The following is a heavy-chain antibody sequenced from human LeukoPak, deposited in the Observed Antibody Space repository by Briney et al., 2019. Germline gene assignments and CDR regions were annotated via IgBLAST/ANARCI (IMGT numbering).Heavy chain of an antibody. CDR3: ARLSRGAGAAKTFDY. Sequence: PSETLSLTCTVSGGSISSYYWSWIRQPPGKGLEWIGYIYYSGSTNYNPSLKSRVTISVDTSKNQFSLKLSSVTAADTAVYYCARLSRGAGAAKTFDYWGQGILVTVSS. V-gene: IGHV4-59*08. D-gene: IGHD6-13*01. CDR1: GGSISSYY. CDR2: IYYSGST. J-gene: IGHJ4*02.